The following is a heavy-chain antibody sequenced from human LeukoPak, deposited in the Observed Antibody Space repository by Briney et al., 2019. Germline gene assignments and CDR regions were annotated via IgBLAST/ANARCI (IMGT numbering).Heavy chain of an antibody. CDR1: GFTFSSYG. Sequence: GGSLRLSCAASGFTFSSYGMHWVRQAPGKGLEWVAVIWYDGSNKYYADSVKGRFTISRDNSKNTLYLQMNSLRAEDTAVYYCARDRTPTYYYGSGAVSWFDPWGQGTLVTVSS. CDR2: IWYDGSNK. V-gene: IGHV3-33*01. J-gene: IGHJ5*02. D-gene: IGHD3-10*01. CDR3: ARDRTPTYYYGSGAVSWFDP.